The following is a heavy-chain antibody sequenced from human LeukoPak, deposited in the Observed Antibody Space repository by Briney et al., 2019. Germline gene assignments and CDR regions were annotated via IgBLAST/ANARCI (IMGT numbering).Heavy chain of an antibody. Sequence: QTGGSLRLSCAASGLTFSSYSMNWVRQAPGKGLEWVAAISNGKTYYADSVRGRFAISRDDSTNTVYLHMNSLRDEDTALYHCVREAGYCAPVCVKTNWFDPWGQGTLVTVSS. CDR1: GLTFSSYS. CDR2: ISNGKT. D-gene: IGHD2-15*01. J-gene: IGHJ5*02. CDR3: VREAGYCAPVCVKTNWFDP. V-gene: IGHV3-23*01.